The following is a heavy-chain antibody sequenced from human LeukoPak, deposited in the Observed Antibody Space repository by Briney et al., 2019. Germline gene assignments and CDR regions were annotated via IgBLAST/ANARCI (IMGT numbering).Heavy chain of an antibody. V-gene: IGHV3-21*01. CDR1: GFTFSSYS. D-gene: IGHD3-22*01. Sequence: GGSLRLSCAASGFTFSSYSMNWVRQAPGEGLEWVSSISSRSSYIYHADSVKGRFTISRDNAKNSLYLQMNSLRAEDTAVYYCAGEAYYYDSSGYVHDAFDIWGQGTVVTVSS. J-gene: IGHJ3*02. CDR2: ISSRSSYI. CDR3: AGEAYYYDSSGYVHDAFDI.